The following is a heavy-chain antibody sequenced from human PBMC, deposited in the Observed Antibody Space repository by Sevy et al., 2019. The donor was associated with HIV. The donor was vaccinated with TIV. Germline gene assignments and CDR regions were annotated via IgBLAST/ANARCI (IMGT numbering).Heavy chain of an antibody. CDR3: ARTPHSSGYRFDY. D-gene: IGHD3-22*01. V-gene: IGHV4-30-4*01. J-gene: IGHJ4*02. CDR2: IFYSGTT. CDR1: GGSISSGDYY. Sequence: SQTLSLTCTVSGGSISSGDYYWSWIRQPPGKGLEWIGYIFYSGTTYYNPSLKSRVTISIDTSKNQFSLKMRSVTAADTALYYCARTPHSSGYRFDYWDQGTLVTVSS.